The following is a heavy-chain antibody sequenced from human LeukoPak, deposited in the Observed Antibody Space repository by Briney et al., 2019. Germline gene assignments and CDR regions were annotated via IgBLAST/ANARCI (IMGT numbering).Heavy chain of an antibody. CDR1: GYTFPSYG. D-gene: IGHD2-2*01. J-gene: IGHJ6*02. Sequence: ASVKVSCKASGYTFPSYGISWVRQAPGQGLEWMGWISAYNGNTNYAQKLQGRVTMTTDTSTSTAYMELSSLRSEDAAVYYCAAYCSSTSCYGDYYGMDVWGQGTTVTVSS. CDR2: ISAYNGNT. V-gene: IGHV1-18*01. CDR3: AAYCSSTSCYGDYYGMDV.